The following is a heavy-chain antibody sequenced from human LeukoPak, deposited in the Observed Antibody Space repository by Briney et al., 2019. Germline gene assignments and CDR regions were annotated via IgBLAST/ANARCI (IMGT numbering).Heavy chain of an antibody. CDR1: GFTFSSYS. J-gene: IGHJ5*02. CDR3: ARQKGYCSGGSCYQGNWFDP. Sequence: GGSLRLSCAASGFTFSSYSMNWVRQAPGKGLEWVSSISSSSSYIYYADSVKGRFTISRDNAKNSLYLQMNSLRAEDTAVYYCARQKGYCSGGSCYQGNWFDPWGQGTLVTVSS. V-gene: IGHV3-21*01. D-gene: IGHD2-15*01. CDR2: ISSSSSYI.